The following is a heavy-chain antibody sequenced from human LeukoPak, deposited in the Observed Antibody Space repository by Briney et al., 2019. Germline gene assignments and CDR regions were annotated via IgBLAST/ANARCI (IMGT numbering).Heavy chain of an antibody. D-gene: IGHD3-10*01. CDR1: GGTFSSYA. V-gene: IGHV1-69*13. Sequence: ASVTVSCKASGGTFSSYAISWVRQAPGQGLEWMGGIIPIFGTANYAQKFQGRATITADESTSTAYMELSSLRSEDTAVYYCARGLGGVMVRGVPPQHWGQGTLVTVSS. CDR3: ARGLGGVMVRGVPPQH. J-gene: IGHJ4*02. CDR2: IIPIFGTA.